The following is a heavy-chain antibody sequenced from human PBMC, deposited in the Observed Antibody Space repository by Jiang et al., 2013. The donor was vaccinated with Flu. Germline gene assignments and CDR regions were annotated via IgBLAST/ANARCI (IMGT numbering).Heavy chain of an antibody. CDR2: IYYSGST. V-gene: IGHV4-59*08. CDR1: GGSISSYY. CDR3: ARRKQQLMDV. D-gene: IGHD6-13*01. J-gene: IGHJ6*02. Sequence: GPGLVKPSETLSLTCTVSGGSISSYYWSWIRQPPGKGLEWIGYIYYSGSTNYNPSLKSRVTISVDTSKNQFSLKLSSVTAADTAVYYCARRKQQLMDVWGQGTTVTVSS.